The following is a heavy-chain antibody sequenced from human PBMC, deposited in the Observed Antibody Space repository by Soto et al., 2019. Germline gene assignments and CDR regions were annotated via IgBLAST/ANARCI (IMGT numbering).Heavy chain of an antibody. CDR2: ISYDGSNK. CDR1: RFTFSSYA. Sequence: GGSLRLSCAASRFTFSSYAMHWVRQAPGKGLEWVAVISYDGSNKYYADSVKGRFTISRDNSKNTLYLQMNSLRAEDTAVYYCARDLGYSSSWYVYWGQGTLVTVSS. J-gene: IGHJ4*02. CDR3: ARDLGYSSSWYVY. V-gene: IGHV3-30-3*01. D-gene: IGHD6-13*01.